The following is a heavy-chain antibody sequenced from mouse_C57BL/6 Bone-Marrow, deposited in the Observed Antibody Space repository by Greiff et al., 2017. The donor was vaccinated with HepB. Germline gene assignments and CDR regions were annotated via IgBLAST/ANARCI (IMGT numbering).Heavy chain of an antibody. V-gene: IGHV1-64*01. CDR3: ARFPYGSSYLYAMDY. J-gene: IGHJ4*01. D-gene: IGHD1-1*01. Sequence: VQLQQPGAELVKPGASVKLSCKASGYTFTSYWMHWVKQRPGQGLEWIGMIHPNSGSTNYNEKFKRKATLTVDKSSSTAYMQLSSLTSEDSAVYYCARFPYGSSYLYAMDYWGQGTSVTVSS. CDR2: IHPNSGST. CDR1: GYTFTSYW.